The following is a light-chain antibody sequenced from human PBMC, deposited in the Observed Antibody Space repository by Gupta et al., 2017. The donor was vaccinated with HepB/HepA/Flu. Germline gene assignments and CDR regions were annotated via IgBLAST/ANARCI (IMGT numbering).Light chain of an antibody. CDR1: QSLLYSNGYNY. J-gene: IGKJ4*01. CDR2: LGS. Sequence: DIVMTQSPLSLPVPPGEPASISCRSSQSLLYSNGYNYLDWYLQKPGQSPHLLIYLGSNRAAGVPDRFSGSGSGTNFTLRISRVDAEDVGVYYCMQALQTPLTFGGGTKVEIK. CDR3: MQALQTPLT. V-gene: IGKV2-28*01.